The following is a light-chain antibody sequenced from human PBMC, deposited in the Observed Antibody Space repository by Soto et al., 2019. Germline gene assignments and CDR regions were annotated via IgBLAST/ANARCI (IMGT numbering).Light chain of an antibody. CDR2: EVD. CDR3: SSWTSRTTQV. J-gene: IGLJ3*02. CDR1: SSDVGAYNF. V-gene: IGLV2-14*01. Sequence: QSALTQPASVSGSPGQSITISCTGTSSDVGAYNFVSWYQQYPGKAPKLIIYEVDSRPSGVSTRFSGSKSGNTASLTISGLRAEEEADYYCSSWTSRTTQVLGGGTKLTVL.